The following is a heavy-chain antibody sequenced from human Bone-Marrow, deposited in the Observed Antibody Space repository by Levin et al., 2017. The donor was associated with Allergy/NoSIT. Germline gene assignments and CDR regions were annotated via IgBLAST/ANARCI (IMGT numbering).Heavy chain of an antibody. D-gene: IGHD3-22*01. CDR2: IIPAGNYI. Sequence: GESLKISCAASGILFSSYDMNWVPKAQGKGLEGVSSIIPAGNYIYTAASVKARFTISRDNPKNSLFLQMNSPRAEDTAVYYCASWAMYHYDRSAFDYFYYAMDVWGQGTTVTVSS. CDR3: ASWAMYHYDRSAFDYFYYAMDV. CDR1: GILFSSYD. V-gene: IGHV3-21*01. J-gene: IGHJ6*02.